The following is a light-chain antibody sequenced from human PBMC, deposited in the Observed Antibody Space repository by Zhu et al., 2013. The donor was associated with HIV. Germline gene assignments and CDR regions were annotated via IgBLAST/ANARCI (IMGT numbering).Light chain of an antibody. CDR1: QSVSSN. CDR2: GAS. V-gene: IGKV3-15*01. CDR3: QQYNNWPPT. J-gene: IGKJ4*01. Sequence: EIEMTQSPGTLSLSSGDRATLSCRASQSVSSNLAWYQQKPGQAPRLLIYGASTRATGIPARFSGSGSGTEFTLTISSLQSEDFAVYYCQQYNNWPPTFGGGTKVEIK.